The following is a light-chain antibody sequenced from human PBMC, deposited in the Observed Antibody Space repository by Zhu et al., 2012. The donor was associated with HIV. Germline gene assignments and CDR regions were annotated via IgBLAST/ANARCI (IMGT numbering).Light chain of an antibody. Sequence: DIQMTQSPSTLSASVGDRVTITCRASQFISPWLAWYQQKPGKAPDLLIYKASSLESGVPSRFSGSGSGTEFTLTISSLQPDDFATYYCQQYNSYPWTFGQGTKVEIK. CDR3: QQYNSYPWT. CDR1: QFISPW. V-gene: IGKV1-5*03. CDR2: KAS. J-gene: IGKJ1*01.